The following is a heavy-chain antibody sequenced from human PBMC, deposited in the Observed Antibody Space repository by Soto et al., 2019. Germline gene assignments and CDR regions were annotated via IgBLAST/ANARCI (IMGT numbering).Heavy chain of an antibody. CDR3: ARVLGYCSGDSCYPDAFEI. CDR2: IYYSGST. V-gene: IGHV4-59*01. Sequence: SETLSLTCTVSGGSISSYYWSWIRQPPGKGLEWIGYIYYSGSTNYNPSLKSRVTISVDTSKNQFSLKLSSVTAADTAVYYCARVLGYCSGDSCYPDAFEIWGQGTMVTVSS. D-gene: IGHD2-15*01. CDR1: GGSISSYY. J-gene: IGHJ3*02.